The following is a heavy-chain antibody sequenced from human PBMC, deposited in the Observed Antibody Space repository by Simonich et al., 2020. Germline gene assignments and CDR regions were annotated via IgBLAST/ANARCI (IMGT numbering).Heavy chain of an antibody. CDR1: GYTFTGYY. J-gene: IGHJ3*02. CDR2: INPTSGGT. D-gene: IGHD2-21*01. CDR3: ARNGLVGILKAFDI. Sequence: QVQLVQSGAEVKKPGASVKVSCKASGYTFTGYYMHWVRQAPGQGLEWMGWINPTSGGTNYEQKFQGRVTMTRDTSISTAYMELSRLRSDDTAVYYCARNGLVGILKAFDIWGQGTMVTVSS. V-gene: IGHV1-2*02.